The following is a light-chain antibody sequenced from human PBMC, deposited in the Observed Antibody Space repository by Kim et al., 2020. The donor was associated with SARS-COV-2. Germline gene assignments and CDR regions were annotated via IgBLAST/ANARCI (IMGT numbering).Light chain of an antibody. CDR1: QDIGNY. J-gene: IGKJ1*01. CDR2: SAS. CDR3: QKYDSAPWT. Sequence: ASLGDGVTITCRATQDIGNYLALYQQKPGEPPKLLIYSASTLQSGVPSRFGGRGSGTDFTLTISSLQPEDVATYYCQKYDSAPWTFGQGTKVDIK. V-gene: IGKV1-27*01.